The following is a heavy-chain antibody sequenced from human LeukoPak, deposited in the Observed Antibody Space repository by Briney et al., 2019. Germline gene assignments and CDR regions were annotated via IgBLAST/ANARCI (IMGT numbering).Heavy chain of an antibody. Sequence: SVKVSCKASGGTYSSYTISWVRQAPGQGLEWMGRIIPILGIANYAQKFQGRVTITADKSTSTAYMELSSLRSEDTAVYYCARGYYYDSSGYLTSYYWGQGTLVTVSS. CDR2: IIPILGIA. CDR1: GGTYSSYT. J-gene: IGHJ4*02. D-gene: IGHD3-22*01. V-gene: IGHV1-69*02. CDR3: ARGYYYDSSGYLTSYY.